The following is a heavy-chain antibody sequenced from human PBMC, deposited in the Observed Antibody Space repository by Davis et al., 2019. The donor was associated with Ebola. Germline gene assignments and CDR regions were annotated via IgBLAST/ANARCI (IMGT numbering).Heavy chain of an antibody. J-gene: IGHJ6*02. CDR2: IYYSGST. CDR1: GGSISSYY. Sequence: MPSETLSLTCTVSGGSISSYYWSWIRQPPGKGLEWIGYIYYSGSTNYNPSLKSRVTISVDTSKNQFSLKLSSVTAADTAVYFCAKVGATPYGMDVWGQGTTVTVSS. D-gene: IGHD1-26*01. V-gene: IGHV4-59*12. CDR3: AKVGATPYGMDV.